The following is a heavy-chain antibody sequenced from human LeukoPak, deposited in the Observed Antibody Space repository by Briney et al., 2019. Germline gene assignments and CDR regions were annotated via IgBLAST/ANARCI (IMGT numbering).Heavy chain of an antibody. CDR3: TRGCSGGSCLGAEYFQH. CDR2: IYSGDRT. V-gene: IGHV3-53*01. Sequence: GSLRLSCTASGFTVSSNYMSWIRQAPGKGLEWVSGIYSGDRTYYTDSVKGRFTISRDSSRDTLYLQMNSLRTEDTAVYYCTRGCSGGSCLGAEYFQHWGQGTLVTVSS. D-gene: IGHD2-15*01. J-gene: IGHJ1*01. CDR1: GFTVSSNY.